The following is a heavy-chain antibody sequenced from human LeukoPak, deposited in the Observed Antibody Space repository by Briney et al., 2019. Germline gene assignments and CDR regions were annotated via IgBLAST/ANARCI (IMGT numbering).Heavy chain of an antibody. J-gene: IGHJ5*02. V-gene: IGHV1-69*04. CDR1: GGTFSSYA. D-gene: IGHD2-2*01. Sequence: SVKVSCKASGGTFSSYAISWVRQAPGQGLEWMGRIIPIFGIANYAQKFQGRVTITADKSTSTAYMELSSLRSEDTAVYYCARQCSSTSCYFEFDPWGQGTPVTVSS. CDR3: ARQCSSTSCYFEFDP. CDR2: IIPIFGIA.